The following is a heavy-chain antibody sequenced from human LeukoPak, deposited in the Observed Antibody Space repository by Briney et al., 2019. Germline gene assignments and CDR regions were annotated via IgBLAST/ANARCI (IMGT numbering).Heavy chain of an antibody. CDR2: IYHSGST. D-gene: IGHD3-10*01. CDR3: ARVNDGSGSYYNFDF. Sequence: PSGTLSLTCAVSGGSISSSNWWSWVRQPPGKGLEWIGEIYHSGSTNYNPSLKSRVSISVDKSKNQFSLKLSSVTAADTAVYYCARVNDGSGSYYNFDFWGQGTLVTVSS. J-gene: IGHJ4*02. CDR1: GGSISSSNW. V-gene: IGHV4-4*02.